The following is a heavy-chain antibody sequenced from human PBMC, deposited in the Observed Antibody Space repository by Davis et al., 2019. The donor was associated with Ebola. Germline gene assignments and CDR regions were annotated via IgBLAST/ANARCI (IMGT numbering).Heavy chain of an antibody. D-gene: IGHD6-19*01. CDR3: ARDLSGMDDY. V-gene: IGHV3-74*01. Sequence: GESLKISCAASGFTFNTYWMHWVRQAPGRGLVWVSRTNEDGSTTNYADSVKGRFTISRDNAKNTLYLQMNSLRAEDTAVYYCARDLSGMDDYWGQGTLATVSS. CDR2: TNEDGSTT. J-gene: IGHJ4*02. CDR1: GFTFNTYW.